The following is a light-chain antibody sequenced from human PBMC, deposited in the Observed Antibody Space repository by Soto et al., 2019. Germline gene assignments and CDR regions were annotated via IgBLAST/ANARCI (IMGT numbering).Light chain of an antibody. CDR2: GAS. Sequence: EIVLTQSPGTLSLSPGERATLSCRASQSVSRSYLAWYQQKPGQAPRLHVYGASIRATGIPDRFSGSGSGTDFSLTINKVEPEDFAVYYCHQYGDSPPWTFGQGTKVEIK. J-gene: IGKJ1*01. CDR3: HQYGDSPPWT. CDR1: QSVSRSY. V-gene: IGKV3-20*01.